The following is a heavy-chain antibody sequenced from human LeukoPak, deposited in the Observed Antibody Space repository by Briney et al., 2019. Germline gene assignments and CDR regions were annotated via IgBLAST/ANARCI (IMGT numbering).Heavy chain of an antibody. Sequence: GGSLRLSCAASGFVFSNYWMSWVRQAPGKGLEWVANIKPDGTEKYYVDSLKGRFTISRDNTKNSLYLQMSSLRVEDTAVYYCASALGIAVAGMDSDYGMDVWGQGTTVTVSS. CDR1: GFVFSNYW. J-gene: IGHJ6*02. CDR3: ASALGIAVAGMDSDYGMDV. V-gene: IGHV3-7*01. D-gene: IGHD6-19*01. CDR2: IKPDGTEK.